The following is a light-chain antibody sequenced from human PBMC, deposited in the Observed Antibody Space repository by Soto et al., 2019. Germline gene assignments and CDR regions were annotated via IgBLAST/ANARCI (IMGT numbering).Light chain of an antibody. CDR3: QQYCSSPLT. CDR1: QSVTSSY. J-gene: IGKJ4*01. V-gene: IGKV3-20*01. Sequence: EIVLTQSPGTLSLSPGERATLSCRASQSVTSSYLAWYQQKPGQAPRLLIYGASSRATGIPDRFVGSGSGTDFPPITSRLEAEDDAVYYCQQYCSSPLTFGGGTKLEI. CDR2: GAS.